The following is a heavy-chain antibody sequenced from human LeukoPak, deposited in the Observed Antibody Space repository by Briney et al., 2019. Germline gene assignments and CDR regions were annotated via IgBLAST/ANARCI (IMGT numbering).Heavy chain of an antibody. CDR1: GYTFTGYY. CDR2: INPNSGGT. V-gene: IGHV1-2*06. CDR3: ARERGSGYRDFDY. D-gene: IGHD3-22*01. Sequence: GASVKVSCKASGYTFTGYYMHWVRQAPGQGLEWMGRINPNSGGTNYAQKFQGRVTMTRDTSISTAYMELSRLRSDDTAVYYCARERGSGYRDFDYWGQGTLVTASS. J-gene: IGHJ4*02.